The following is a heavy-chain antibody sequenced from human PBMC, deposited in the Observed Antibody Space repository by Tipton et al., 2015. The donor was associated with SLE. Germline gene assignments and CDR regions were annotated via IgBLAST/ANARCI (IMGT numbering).Heavy chain of an antibody. CDR1: GGSISSHY. CDR3: ARSAGYGSNWAHFDY. CDR2: VYYSGST. Sequence: TLSLTCNVSGGSISSHYWTWIRQPPGKGLEWIGYVYYSGSTNYNPALKSRVTISVDTSKNQFSLKLNSVTAADTAVYYCARSAGYGSNWAHFDYWGQGTLVTVSS. V-gene: IGHV4-59*11. D-gene: IGHD6-13*01. J-gene: IGHJ4*02.